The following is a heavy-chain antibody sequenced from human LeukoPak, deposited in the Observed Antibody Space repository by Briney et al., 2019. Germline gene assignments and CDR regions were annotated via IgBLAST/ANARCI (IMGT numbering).Heavy chain of an antibody. V-gene: IGHV3-74*01. CDR3: AKNSGWGADGYHFYMDV. CDR1: GFTFSSYW. CDR2: ISSDGSST. Sequence: GGSLRLSCAASGFTFSSYWMHWVRQAPGKGLVWVSRISSDGSSTSYADSVKGRFTISRDNSKNTLYLQMNSLRAEDTAVYYCAKNSGWGADGYHFYMDVWGKGTTVTVSS. J-gene: IGHJ6*03. D-gene: IGHD6-19*01.